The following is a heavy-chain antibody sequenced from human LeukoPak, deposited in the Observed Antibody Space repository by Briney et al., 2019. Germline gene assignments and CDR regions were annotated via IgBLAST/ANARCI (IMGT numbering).Heavy chain of an antibody. J-gene: IGHJ4*02. CDR1: GFTFSDYY. CDR3: ARDPDSGSYGGDVDY. CDR2: ISSSGSTI. D-gene: IGHD1-26*01. V-gene: IGHV3-11*01. Sequence: GRSLRLSCAASGFTFSDYYMSWIRQAPGKGLEWVSYISSSGSTIYYADSVKGRFTISRDNAKNSLYLQMNSLRAEDTAVYYCARDPDSGSYGGDVDYWGQGTLVTVSS.